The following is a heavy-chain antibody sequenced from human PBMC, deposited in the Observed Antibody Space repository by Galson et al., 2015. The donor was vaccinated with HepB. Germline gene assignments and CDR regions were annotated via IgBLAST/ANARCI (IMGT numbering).Heavy chain of an antibody. V-gene: IGHV1-24*01. Sequence: SVKVSCKVSGYTLTELSMHWVRQAPGKGLEWMGGFDPEDGETIYAQKFQGRVTMTEDTSTDTAYMELSSLRSEDTAVYYCATGHPGQYQLLSFDYWGQGTLVTVSS. CDR2: FDPEDGET. CDR1: GYTLTELS. CDR3: ATGHPGQYQLLSFDY. D-gene: IGHD2-2*01. J-gene: IGHJ4*02.